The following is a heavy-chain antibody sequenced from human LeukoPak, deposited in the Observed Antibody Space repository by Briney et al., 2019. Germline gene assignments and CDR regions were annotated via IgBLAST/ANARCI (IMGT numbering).Heavy chain of an antibody. D-gene: IGHD3-3*01. CDR2: INPTDGSI. CDR1: GYTLTKYH. Sequence: ASVKVSCKAYGYTLTKYHVHWVRQAPGQGLEWMGIINPTDGSISYAQKFQGRVTLTRDTSTSTVYMDLSSLRSEDTAVYCCTLEAPASCYFDYWGQGTLVTVSS. V-gene: IGHV1-46*03. J-gene: IGHJ4*02. CDR3: TLEAPASCYFDY.